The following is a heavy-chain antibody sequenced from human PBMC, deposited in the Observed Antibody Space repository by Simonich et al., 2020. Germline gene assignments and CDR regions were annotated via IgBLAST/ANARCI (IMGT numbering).Heavy chain of an antibody. J-gene: IGHJ6*03. CDR3: ARGALTGDYYYMDV. CDR1: GYTFTGYY. CDR2: INPKRGGT. V-gene: IGHV1-2*02. Sequence: QVQLVQSGAEVKKPGASVKVSCKASGYTFTGYYMNWGRQAPGQGLEWMGWINPKRGGTNYAQKFQGRVTMTRDTSISTAYMELSRLRSDDTAVYYCARGALTGDYYYMDVWGKGTTVTVSS. D-gene: IGHD7-27*01.